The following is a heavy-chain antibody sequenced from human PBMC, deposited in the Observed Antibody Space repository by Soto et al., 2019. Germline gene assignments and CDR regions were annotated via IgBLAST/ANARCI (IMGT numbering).Heavy chain of an antibody. Sequence: SETLSLTCTVYGDSMRSFYWSWIRQPPGKGLEWIGNIYYSGSTDYNPSRKSRLTMSVDMSRNQVSLKLSSVTAADTAVYYCTRVGGYYGDYPNFDYWGQGALVTVYS. J-gene: IGHJ4*02. V-gene: IGHV4-59*01. CDR2: IYYSGST. CDR3: TRVGGYYGDYPNFDY. D-gene: IGHD4-17*01. CDR1: GDSMRSFY.